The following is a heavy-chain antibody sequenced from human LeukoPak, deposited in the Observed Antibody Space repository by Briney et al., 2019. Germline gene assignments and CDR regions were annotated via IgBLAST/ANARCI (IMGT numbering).Heavy chain of an antibody. V-gene: IGHV3-9*01. CDR2: ISWNSGSI. CDR3: AKALRITMVRGVIITGGSFDY. CDR1: GFTFDDYA. Sequence: GGSLRLSCAASGFTFDDYAMHWVRQAPGKGLDWVSGISWNSGSIGYADSVKGRFTISRDNAKNSLYLQMNSLRAEDTALYYCAKALRITMVRGVIITGGSFDYWGQGTLVTVSS. J-gene: IGHJ4*02. D-gene: IGHD3-10*01.